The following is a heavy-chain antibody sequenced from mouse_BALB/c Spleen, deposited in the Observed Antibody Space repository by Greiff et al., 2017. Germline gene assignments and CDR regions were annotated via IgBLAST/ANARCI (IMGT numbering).Heavy chain of an antibody. J-gene: IGHJ4*01. CDR3: AREITIPLMDY. D-gene: IGHD1-1*02. Sequence: VMLVESGPGLVAPSQSLSITCTVSGFSLTSYGVHWVRQPPGKGLEWLGVIWAGGSTNYNSALMSRLSISKDNSKSQVFLKMNSLQTDDTAMYYCAREITIPLMDYWGQGTSVTVSS. CDR2: IWAGGST. V-gene: IGHV2-9*02. CDR1: GFSLTSYG.